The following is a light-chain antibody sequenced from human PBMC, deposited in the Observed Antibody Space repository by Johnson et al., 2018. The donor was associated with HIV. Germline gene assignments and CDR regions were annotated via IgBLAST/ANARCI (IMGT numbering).Light chain of an antibody. CDR1: SSDMGNYA. J-gene: IGLJ1*01. CDR3: GTWDSSLTASV. V-gene: IGLV1-51*02. CDR2: ENN. Sequence: QAVLTQPPSVSAAPGQKVTISCSGSSSDMGNYAVSWYQQLPGTAPNLLIYENNKRPSGIPDRFSGSKSGTSATLGITGLQTGDEADYYCGTWDSSLTASVFGTGTKVTVL.